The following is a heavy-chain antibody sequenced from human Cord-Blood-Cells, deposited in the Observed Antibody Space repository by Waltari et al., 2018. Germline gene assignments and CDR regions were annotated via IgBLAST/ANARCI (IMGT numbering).Heavy chain of an antibody. CDR2: IYHSGST. V-gene: IGHV4-38-2*01. Sequence: QVQLQESGPGLVKPSETLSLTCPVSGYSISSGYYWGWIRPPPGKGLEWIGSIYHSGSTYYNPSLKSRVTISVDTSKNQFSLKLSSVTAADTAVYYCARLGSSYYYYYGMDVWGQGTTVTVSS. D-gene: IGHD2-15*01. CDR1: GYSISSGYY. CDR3: ARLGSSYYYYYGMDV. J-gene: IGHJ6*02.